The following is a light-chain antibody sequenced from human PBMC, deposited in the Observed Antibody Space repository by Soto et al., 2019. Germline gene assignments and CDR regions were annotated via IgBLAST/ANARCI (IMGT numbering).Light chain of an antibody. CDR1: QSVLYSSNNKNY. CDR2: WAS. CDR3: QQYSGTPRT. Sequence: DIVMTQSPDSLAVSLGERATINCKSSQSVLYSSNNKNYLAWYQQKPGQPPKLLISWASTRESGVPDRFSGSGSGTDFTLTISSLQAEDVAFYYCQQYSGTPRTFGQGPKVEIK. J-gene: IGKJ1*01. V-gene: IGKV4-1*01.